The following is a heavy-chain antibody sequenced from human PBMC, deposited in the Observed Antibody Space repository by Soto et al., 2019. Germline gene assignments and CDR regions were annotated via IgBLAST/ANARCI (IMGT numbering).Heavy chain of an antibody. D-gene: IGHD3-10*01. Sequence: VQLVESGGGVVQPGRSLRLSCSASGLAFSTYGMHWVRQAPGKGLEWVALISYDGSHEYYADSVKGRFTISRDNSKNMLYIQMNSLRAEDTALYYCAKLGGSLEGGHAFDLWGQGTMVTVSS. CDR2: ISYDGSHE. J-gene: IGHJ3*01. CDR1: GLAFSTYG. V-gene: IGHV3-30*18. CDR3: AKLGGSLEGGHAFDL.